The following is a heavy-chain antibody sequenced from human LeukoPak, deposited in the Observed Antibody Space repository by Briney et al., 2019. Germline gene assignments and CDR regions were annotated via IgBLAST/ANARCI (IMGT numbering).Heavy chain of an antibody. J-gene: IGHJ3*02. Sequence: ASETLSLTCIVSGGSIISGDYYWSWIRQPPGKGLEWIGYIYHNGDTYYNPSLKSRVSISVDTSKNQFSLKLSSVTAADTAVYYCARAGVVPAAINRAFDIWSQGSVVTVSS. CDR2: IYHNGDT. V-gene: IGHV4-30-4*08. D-gene: IGHD2-2*02. CDR3: ARAGVVPAAINRAFDI. CDR1: GGSIISGDYY.